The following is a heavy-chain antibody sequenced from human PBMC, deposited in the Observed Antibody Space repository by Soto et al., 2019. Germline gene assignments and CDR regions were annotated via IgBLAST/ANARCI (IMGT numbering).Heavy chain of an antibody. D-gene: IGHD3-10*01. CDR2: IYYSGST. Sequence: SETLSLTCTVSGGSISSYYWSWIRQPPGKGLEWIGYIYYSGSTNYKPSLKSRVTISVDTSKNQFSLKLRSVTAADTAVYYCAREMPYYYGSGSYYHNWFDPWGQGTLVTVSS. V-gene: IGHV4-59*01. CDR3: AREMPYYYGSGSYYHNWFDP. J-gene: IGHJ5*02. CDR1: GGSISSYY.